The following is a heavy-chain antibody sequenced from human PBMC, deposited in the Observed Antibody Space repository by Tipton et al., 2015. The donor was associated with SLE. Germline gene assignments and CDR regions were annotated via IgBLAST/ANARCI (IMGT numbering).Heavy chain of an antibody. Sequence: GLVKPSETLSLTCTVSGGSISSSSYYWGWIRQPPGKGLEWIGYIYYSGSTNYNPSLKSRVTISVDTSKNQFSLKLSSVTAADTAVYYCARERAGALGYWGQGTLVTVSS. V-gene: IGHV4-61*05. J-gene: IGHJ4*02. CDR2: IYYSGST. CDR3: ARERAGALGY. D-gene: IGHD1-26*01. CDR1: GGSISSSSYY.